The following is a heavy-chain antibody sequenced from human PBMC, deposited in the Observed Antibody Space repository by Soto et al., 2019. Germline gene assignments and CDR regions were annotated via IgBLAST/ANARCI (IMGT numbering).Heavy chain of an antibody. Sequence: SVKVSCKASGGTFSSYTISWVRQAPGQGLEWMGRIIPILGIANYAQKFQGRVTITADKSTSTAYMELSSLKAEDTALYYCAKGRSSWLNAFDISGQGTMVTVSS. V-gene: IGHV1-69*02. D-gene: IGHD6-13*01. CDR2: IIPILGIA. J-gene: IGHJ3*02. CDR1: GGTFSSYT. CDR3: AKGRSSWLNAFDI.